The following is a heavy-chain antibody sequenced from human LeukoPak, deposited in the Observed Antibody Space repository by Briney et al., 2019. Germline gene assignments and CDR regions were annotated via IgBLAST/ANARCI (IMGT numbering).Heavy chain of an antibody. V-gene: IGHV3-9*03. J-gene: IGHJ2*01. D-gene: IGHD1-20*01. Sequence: QPGGSLRLSCAASGFTFDDYAMHWVRQAPGKGLEWVSGISWNSGSIGYADSVKGRFTISRDNAKNSLYLQMNSLRAEDMALYYCAKASELNWNRRWYFDLWGRGTLVTVSS. CDR1: GFTFDDYA. CDR2: ISWNSGSI. CDR3: AKASELNWNRRWYFDL.